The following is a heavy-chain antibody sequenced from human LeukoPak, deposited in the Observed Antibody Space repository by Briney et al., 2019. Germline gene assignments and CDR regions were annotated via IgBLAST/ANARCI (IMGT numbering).Heavy chain of an antibody. CDR1: GYTFTSYG. D-gene: IGHD3-9*01. Sequence: GASVKVSCKATGYTFTSYGIGWVRQAPGQGLEWVGRISPYNGNTNYAQNLQGRVTMTTDTTTSTAYMELRSLKSDDTAVYYWARYSYDILTGNYAFDIWGQGTMVTVSS. CDR2: ISPYNGNT. V-gene: IGHV1-18*01. CDR3: ARYSYDILTGNYAFDI. J-gene: IGHJ3*02.